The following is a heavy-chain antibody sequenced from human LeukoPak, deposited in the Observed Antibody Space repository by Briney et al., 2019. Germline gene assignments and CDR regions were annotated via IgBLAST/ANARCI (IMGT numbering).Heavy chain of an antibody. CDR3: ARQYYDILTGYDLPLDYYYYTDV. D-gene: IGHD3-9*01. J-gene: IGHJ6*03. CDR2: IYHSGST. V-gene: IGHV4-38-2*01. CDR1: GYSISSGYY. Sequence: SSETLSLTCAVSGYSISSGYYWGWIRQPPGKGLEWIGSIYHSGSTYYNPSLKSRVTISVDTSKNQFSLKLSSVTAADTAVYYCARQYYDILTGYDLPLDYYYYTDVWGKGTTVTVSS.